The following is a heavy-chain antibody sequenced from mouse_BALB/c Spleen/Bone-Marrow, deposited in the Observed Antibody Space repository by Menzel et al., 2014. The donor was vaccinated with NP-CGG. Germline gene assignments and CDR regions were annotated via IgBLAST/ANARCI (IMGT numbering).Heavy chain of an antibody. V-gene: IGHV3-8*02. Sequence: EVQLQQSGPSLVKPSQTLSLTCSVTGDSITSGYWNWIRTFPGNKLEYMGYISYSGSTYYNPSLKSRISITRDTSKNXYYLQLNSVTTEDTATFYCARGGGTGFDYWGQGTTLTVSS. CDR2: ISYSGST. J-gene: IGHJ2*01. CDR1: GDSITSGY. D-gene: IGHD3-3*01. CDR3: ARGGGTGFDY.